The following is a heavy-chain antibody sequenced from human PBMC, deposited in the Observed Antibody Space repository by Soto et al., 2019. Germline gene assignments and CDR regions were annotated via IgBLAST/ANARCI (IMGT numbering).Heavy chain of an antibody. D-gene: IGHD1-1*01. CDR2: ISGSGGST. CDR1: GFTFSSYA. J-gene: IGHJ5*02. CDR3: AKGGTPPLGWFDP. Sequence: PVGCLRLSCAASGFTFSSYAMSWVRQAPGKGLEWVSAISGSGGSTYYADSVKGRFTISRDNSKNTLYLQMNSLRAEDTAVYYCAKGGTPPLGWFDPWGQGTLVTVSS. V-gene: IGHV3-23*01.